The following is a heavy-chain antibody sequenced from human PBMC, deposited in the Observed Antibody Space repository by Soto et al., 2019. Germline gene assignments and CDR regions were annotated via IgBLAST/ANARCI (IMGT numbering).Heavy chain of an antibody. V-gene: IGHV4-39*01. Sequence: QLLLQESGPGLVKPSETLSLTCTVSGGSILDSTYYWAWIRQSPGKGLEWIGTIFYSGGTFYTPSLKSGVTMSGATSNNQCSLKLSSGTSADTAVYYCARQASGYYSGWCDPWGQGTLVTVSS. CDR1: GGSILDSTYY. CDR3: ARQASGYYSGWCDP. CDR2: IFYSGGT. D-gene: IGHD3-22*01. J-gene: IGHJ5*02.